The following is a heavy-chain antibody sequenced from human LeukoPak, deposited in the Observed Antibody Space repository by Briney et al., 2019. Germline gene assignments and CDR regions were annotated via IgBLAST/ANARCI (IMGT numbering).Heavy chain of an antibody. Sequence: GGSLRLSCAASGFTFSSYSMNWVRQAPGKGLEWVSSISTSSDYIYYADSARGRFTISRDNAKNSLYLQMNSLRAEDTAVYYCARWSGMATVTSDYWGQGTLVTVSS. J-gene: IGHJ4*02. CDR1: GFTFSSYS. D-gene: IGHD5-24*01. CDR2: ISTSSDYI. CDR3: ARWSGMATVTSDY. V-gene: IGHV3-21*01.